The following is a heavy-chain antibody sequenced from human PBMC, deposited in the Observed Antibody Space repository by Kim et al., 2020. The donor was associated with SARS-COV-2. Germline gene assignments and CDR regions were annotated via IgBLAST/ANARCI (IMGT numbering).Heavy chain of an antibody. D-gene: IGHD6-13*01. V-gene: IGHV5-51*01. CDR3: ARHQQHGYYYGMDV. J-gene: IGHJ6*02. Sequence: SPSFQGQVTISADKSISTAYLQWSSLKASDTAMYYCARHQQHGYYYGMDVWGQGTTVTVSS.